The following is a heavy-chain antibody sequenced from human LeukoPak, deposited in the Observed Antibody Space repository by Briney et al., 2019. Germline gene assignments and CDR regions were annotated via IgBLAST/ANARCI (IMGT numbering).Heavy chain of an antibody. CDR1: GFTFSDYY. CDR3: ARDSFHFWSGYSTAYYFDY. V-gene: IGHV3-11*01. CDR2: ISSGGGTI. D-gene: IGHD3-3*02. J-gene: IGHJ4*02. Sequence: GGSLRLSCAASGFTFSDYYMSWIRQAPGKGLEWVSYISSGGGTIYYADSVKGRFTISRDNAKNSLYLQMNSLRAEDTAVYYCARDSFHFWSGYSTAYYFDYWGQGTLVTVSS.